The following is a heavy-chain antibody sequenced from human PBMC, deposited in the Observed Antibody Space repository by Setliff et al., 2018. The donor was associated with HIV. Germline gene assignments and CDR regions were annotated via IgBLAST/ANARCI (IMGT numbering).Heavy chain of an antibody. J-gene: IGHJ5*02. CDR3: AKDKGSSGWSA. V-gene: IGHV3-23*01. CDR2: ISDSGGGT. D-gene: IGHD6-19*01. Sequence: PGGSLRLSCAASGFRFNIYAMSWVRQAPGKGLEWVSAISDSGGGTYYADSVKGRFTVSRGNSKYTLYLQMNSLRVEDTAVYYCAKDKGSSGWSAWGQGTLVTVSS. CDR1: GFRFNIYA.